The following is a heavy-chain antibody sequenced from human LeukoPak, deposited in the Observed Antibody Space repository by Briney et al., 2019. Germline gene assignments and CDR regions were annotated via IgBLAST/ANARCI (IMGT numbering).Heavy chain of an antibody. Sequence: SVKVSCKASGGTFSSYAISWVRQAPGQGLEWMGGIIPIFGTANYAQKFQGRVTITADESTSTAYMELSSLRSEDTAVYYCARVHESAYYYYGMDVWGQGTTVTVSS. V-gene: IGHV1-69*13. CDR2: IIPIFGTA. CDR1: GGTFSSYA. J-gene: IGHJ6*02. CDR3: ARVHESAYYYYGMDV.